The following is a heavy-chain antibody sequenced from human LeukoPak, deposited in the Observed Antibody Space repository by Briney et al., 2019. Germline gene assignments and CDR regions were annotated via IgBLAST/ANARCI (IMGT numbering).Heavy chain of an antibody. V-gene: IGHV3-33*06. Sequence: GGSLRLSCAASGFTFSNYGMRWVRQAPGKGLEWVAVIWSDGINRYYADSVKGRFTFSRDNSKNTLSLQMNSLRAEDTALYYCVKERSPFDAFDIWGQGTMVTVSS. CDR3: VKERSPFDAFDI. CDR1: GFTFSNYG. J-gene: IGHJ3*02. CDR2: IWSDGINR.